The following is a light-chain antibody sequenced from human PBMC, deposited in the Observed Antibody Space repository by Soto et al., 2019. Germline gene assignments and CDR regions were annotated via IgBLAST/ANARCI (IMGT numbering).Light chain of an antibody. V-gene: IGKV1-33*01. CDR1: QHIRDS. Sequence: DIQMTQSPSSLAASAGDRVTITCRASQHIRDSLNWYQHKPGRAPKLLIYDASSSQAGVPSRFSGSGYGTDFTLTITSLQPEDIATYYCQQYDELPLTFGGGTKV. CDR2: DAS. CDR3: QQYDELPLT. J-gene: IGKJ4*01.